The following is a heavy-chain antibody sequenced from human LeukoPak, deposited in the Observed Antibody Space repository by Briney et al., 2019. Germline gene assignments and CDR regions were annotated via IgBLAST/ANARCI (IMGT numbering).Heavy chain of an antibody. V-gene: IGHV1-18*01. D-gene: IGHD5-18*01. CDR2: ISAYNGNT. J-gene: IGHJ4*02. Sequence: GASVKVSCKASGDTFSSFAVSWVRQAPGQGLEWMGWISAYNGNTNYAQKLQGRVTMTTDTSTSTAYMELRSLRSDDTAVYYCAREGGYSYGYSFDYWGQGTLVTVSS. CDR3: AREGGYSYGYSFDY. CDR1: GDTFSSFA.